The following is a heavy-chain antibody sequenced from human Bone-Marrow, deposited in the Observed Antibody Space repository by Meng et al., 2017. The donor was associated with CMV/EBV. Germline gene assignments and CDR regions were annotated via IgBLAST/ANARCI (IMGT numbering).Heavy chain of an antibody. CDR1: GFTFDDYA. CDR3: AREGSFHATDAFDI. CDR2: ISWNSGSI. V-gene: IGHV3-9*01. J-gene: IGHJ3*02. D-gene: IGHD3-16*02. Sequence: SLKISCAASGFTFDDYAMHWVRQAPGKGLEWVSGISWNSGSIGYADSVKGRFTISRDNAKNSLYLQMNSLRAEGTAVYYCAREGSFHATDAFDIWGQGTMVTVSS.